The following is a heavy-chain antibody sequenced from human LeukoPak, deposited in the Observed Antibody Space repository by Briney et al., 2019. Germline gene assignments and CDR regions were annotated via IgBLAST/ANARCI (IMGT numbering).Heavy chain of an antibody. V-gene: IGHV3-7*01. J-gene: IGHJ4*02. CDR2: IKQDGSEK. CDR1: GFTFSNYW. Sequence: GGSLRLSCAASGFTFSNYWMSWVRQAPGKGLEWVANIKQDGSEKFYVNSVKGRFTISRDNAKNSLYLQMNSLRAEDTAIYFCAREDDWNYEDYWGQGTLVTVSS. CDR3: AREDDWNYEDY. D-gene: IGHD1-7*01.